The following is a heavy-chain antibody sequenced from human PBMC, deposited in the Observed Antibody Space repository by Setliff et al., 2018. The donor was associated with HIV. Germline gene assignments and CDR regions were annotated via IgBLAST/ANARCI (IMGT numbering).Heavy chain of an antibody. CDR1: AVSIGDYS. V-gene: IGHV4-31*03. Sequence: PSETLSLTCTVSAVSIGDYSWSWIRQHPGKGLEWIGDVHHTGTTYLNPSLKSRITISVDTSKNQFSLKLGFVTAADTAVYHCARGESSTWDLAEHFQHWGRGTLVTVSS. D-gene: IGHD2-2*01. CDR3: ARGESSTWDLAEHFQH. J-gene: IGHJ1*01. CDR2: VHHTGTT.